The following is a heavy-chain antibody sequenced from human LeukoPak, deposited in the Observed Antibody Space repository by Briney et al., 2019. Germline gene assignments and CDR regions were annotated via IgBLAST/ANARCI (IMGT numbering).Heavy chain of an antibody. CDR2: ISAYNGNT. CDR3: ARDSEYDSSGY. V-gene: IGHV1-18*01. D-gene: IGHD3-22*01. CDR1: GYTFTSYG. Sequence: ASVKVSCKASGYTFTSYGISWVRQAPGQGLEWMGWISAYNGNTNYAQKLQGRVTMTTDTSTSTAYMELRSLRSDHTAVYYRARDSEYDSSGYWGQGTLVTVSS. J-gene: IGHJ4*02.